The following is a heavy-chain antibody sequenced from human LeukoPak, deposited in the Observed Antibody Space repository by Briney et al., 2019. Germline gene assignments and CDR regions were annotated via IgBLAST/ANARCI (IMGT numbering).Heavy chain of an antibody. V-gene: IGHV3-30*03. CDR2: ISYDGSDK. D-gene: IGHD3-22*01. Sequence: PGGSLRLSCAASGFTISTYGMHWVRQAPGKGLEWVALISYDGSDKYYADSVKGRFTISRDNSKNTLYLQMNSLRAEDTAVYYCARVLRDYDSRAYDAFDIWGQRTMVTVSS. CDR1: GFTISTYG. CDR3: ARVLRDYDSRAYDAFDI. J-gene: IGHJ3*02.